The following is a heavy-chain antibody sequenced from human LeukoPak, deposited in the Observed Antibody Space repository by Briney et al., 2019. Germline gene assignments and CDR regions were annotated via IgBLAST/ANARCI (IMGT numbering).Heavy chain of an antibody. V-gene: IGHV4-34*01. J-gene: IGHJ4*02. Sequence: KPSETLSLTCAVYGGSFSGYYWSWIRQPPGKGLEWIGEINHSGSTNYNPSLKSRVTISVDTSENQFSLRLSSVTAADTAVYYCASLTMIVVPWGQGTLVTVSS. CDR2: INHSGST. CDR1: GGSFSGYY. D-gene: IGHD3-22*01. CDR3: ASLTMIVVP.